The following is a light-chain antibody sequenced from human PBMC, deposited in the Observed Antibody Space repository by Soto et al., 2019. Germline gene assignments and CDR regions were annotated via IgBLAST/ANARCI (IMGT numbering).Light chain of an antibody. CDR3: SSYAGSNTVI. Sequence: QSALTQPASVSGSPGQSITISCTGTSRDIGSYNLVSWYQQHPDKAPKVMTSEGKKRPSGVSNRFSGSKSGNTASLTMSGLQAEDEAAYYCSSYAGSNTVIFGGGTKLTVL. CDR1: SRDIGSYNL. CDR2: EGK. V-gene: IGLV2-23*01. J-gene: IGLJ2*01.